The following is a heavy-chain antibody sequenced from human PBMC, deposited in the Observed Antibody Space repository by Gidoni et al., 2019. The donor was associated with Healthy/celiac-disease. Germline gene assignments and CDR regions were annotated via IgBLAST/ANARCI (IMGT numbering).Heavy chain of an antibody. D-gene: IGHD2-2*03. V-gene: IGHV4-34*01. J-gene: IGHJ6*02. CDR3: ARGGLDIVLVPAAYFETYYYYGMDV. Sequence: QVQLQQWGAGLLKPSETLSLTCAVYGGSFSGYYWSWIRQPPGKGLEWIGEINHSGSTNYNPSLKSRVTISVDTSKNQFSLKLSSVTAADTAVYYCARGGLDIVLVPAAYFETYYYYGMDVWGQGTTVTVSS. CDR2: INHSGST. CDR1: GGSFSGYY.